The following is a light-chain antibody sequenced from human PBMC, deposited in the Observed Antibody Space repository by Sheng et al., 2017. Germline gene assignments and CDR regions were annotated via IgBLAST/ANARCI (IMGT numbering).Light chain of an antibody. CDR2: DTA. CDR3: LLSQGGFRV. V-gene: IGLV7-46*01. Sequence: QAVVTQEPSLTVSPGGTVTLTCGSNTGAVTTTHHPYWLQQKPGQAPRTLIFDTAHKHSWTPARFSGSLLGGKAVLTLSGVLPDDEAEYFCLLSQGGFRVFGSGTKLTVL. CDR1: TGAVTTTHH. J-gene: IGLJ3*02.